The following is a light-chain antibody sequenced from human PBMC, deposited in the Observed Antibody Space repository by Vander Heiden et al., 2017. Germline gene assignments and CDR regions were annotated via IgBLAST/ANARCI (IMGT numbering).Light chain of an antibody. CDR1: QSVSSSY. CDR2: GAS. J-gene: IGKJ5*01. V-gene: IGKV3-20*01. CDR3: QQYGSSPPIT. Sequence: EIVLTQSPGTLSLSPGKRATLPCRPSQSVSSSYLAWYQQKPGQAPRLLIYGASSRATGIPDRFSGSGSGTDFTLTISRLEPEDFAVYYCQQYGSSPPITFGQGTRLEIK.